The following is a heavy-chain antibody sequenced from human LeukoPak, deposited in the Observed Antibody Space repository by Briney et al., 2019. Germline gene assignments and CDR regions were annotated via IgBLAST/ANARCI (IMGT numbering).Heavy chain of an antibody. Sequence: GGSLRLSCAVSGVNFSSYWMNWVRQAPGKGLEWVANIKQDGSETYYVDSVKGRFTISRDNAKNSLYLQMNSLRDEDTAVYYCARGGSGYSYGKIDSWGQGILVTVSS. CDR1: GVNFSSYW. CDR2: IKQDGSET. D-gene: IGHD5-18*01. J-gene: IGHJ4*02. V-gene: IGHV3-7*01. CDR3: ARGGSGYSYGKIDS.